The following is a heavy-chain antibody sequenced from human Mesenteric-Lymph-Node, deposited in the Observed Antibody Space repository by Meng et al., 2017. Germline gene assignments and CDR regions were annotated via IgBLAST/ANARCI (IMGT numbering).Heavy chain of an antibody. CDR3: ARDLGLGFYGMDV. CDR1: ALTVSTNY. V-gene: IGHV3-23*01. CDR2: ISGSGGST. D-gene: IGHD3/OR15-3a*01. J-gene: IGHJ6*02. Sequence: GGSLRLSCTASALTVSTNYMSWVRQAPGKGLQWVSAISGSGGSTYYADSVKGRFTISRDNSKNTLYLQMNSLRAEDTAVYYCARDLGLGFYGMDVWGQGTTVTVSS.